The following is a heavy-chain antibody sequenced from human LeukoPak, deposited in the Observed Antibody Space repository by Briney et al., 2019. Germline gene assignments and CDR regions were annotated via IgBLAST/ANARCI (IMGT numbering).Heavy chain of an antibody. J-gene: IGHJ3*02. CDR3: AKDLDSFGSEIYSDAYDI. CDR1: GFTFDDYA. Sequence: GGSLRLSCAASGFTFDDYAMHWVRQVPGKGLEWVSTITWISASVGYADSVKGRFTISRDNAKNSLYLQMSSLRVEDTALYFCAKDLDSFGSEIYSDAYDIWGQGTMVTVSS. V-gene: IGHV3-9*01. CDR2: ITWISASV. D-gene: IGHD3-10*01.